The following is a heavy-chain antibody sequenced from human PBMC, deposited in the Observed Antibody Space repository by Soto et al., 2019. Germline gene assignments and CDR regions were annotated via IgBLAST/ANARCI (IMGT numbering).Heavy chain of an antibody. J-gene: IGHJ3*01. V-gene: IGHV4-59*08. CDR1: GDSISNYY. CDR2: AYYGGNT. D-gene: IGHD5-12*01. CDR3: ANHLSAWLRMEAFVV. Sequence: QVQLQESGPGLVKPSETLSLTCTVSGDSISNYYWSWIRQPPGKGLEWIGYAYYGGNTNYNPSLRRRASLSVDTSKSQFAVKLNSATVADTAVYYGANHLSAWLRMEAFVVWGPGTVVTVSS.